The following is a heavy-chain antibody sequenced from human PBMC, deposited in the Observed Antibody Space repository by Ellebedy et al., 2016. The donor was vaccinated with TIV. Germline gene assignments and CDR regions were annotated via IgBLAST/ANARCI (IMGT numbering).Heavy chain of an antibody. CDR3: ARAGPGYKLYFDL. J-gene: IGHJ2*01. V-gene: IGHV3-53*01. D-gene: IGHD5-24*01. CDR1: GLTVSSNY. Sequence: GESLKISXAASGLTVSSNYMSWVRQAPGKGLEWVSTLYSGGSTYYADSVEGRFTISRDNSKNTLFLQMSSLRVEDSAVYYCARAGPGYKLYFDLWGRGTLVTVSS. CDR2: LYSGGST.